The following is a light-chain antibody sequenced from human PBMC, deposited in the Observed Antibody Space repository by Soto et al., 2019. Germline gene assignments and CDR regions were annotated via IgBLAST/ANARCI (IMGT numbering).Light chain of an antibody. CDR3: CSYAGSTTLRV. J-gene: IGLJ1*01. V-gene: IGLV2-23*02. Sequence: QSALTQFASVSGSPGQSTTISCTGTSSDVGSYKFVSWYQQHPGKAPKLMIYEVSKRPSGVSNRFSGSKSGNTASLTISGLQAEDEADYYCCSYAGSTTLRVFGTGTKVTVL. CDR2: EVS. CDR1: SSDVGSYKF.